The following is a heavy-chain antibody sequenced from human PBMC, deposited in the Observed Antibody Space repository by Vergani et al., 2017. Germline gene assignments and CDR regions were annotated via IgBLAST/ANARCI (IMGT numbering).Heavy chain of an antibody. CDR2: IYHSGST. Sequence: QLQLQESGSGLVKPSQTLSLTCAVSGVSISSGGYSWSWIRQPPGKGLEWIGYIYHSGSTYYNPSLKSRVTISVDRSKNQFSLKLSSVTAADTAVYYCARGGSRGGMDVWGQGTTVTVSS. CDR1: GVSISSGGYS. V-gene: IGHV4-30-2*01. CDR3: ARGGSRGGMDV. D-gene: IGHD3-10*01. J-gene: IGHJ6*02.